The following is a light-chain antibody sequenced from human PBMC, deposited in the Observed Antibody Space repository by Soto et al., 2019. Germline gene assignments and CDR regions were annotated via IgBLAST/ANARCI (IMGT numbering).Light chain of an antibody. CDR3: QRYGRSPWT. CDR1: QTIRSNY. Sequence: ETVLTQSPGTLSLSPGERATLSCRASQTIRSNYLAWYRQTPGQAPRLLIYGASNRATGIADRFSGSGSGTDFTLIISRIQTRDFVLPYCQRYGRSPWTFGQGTNVEIK. J-gene: IGKJ1*01. CDR2: GAS. V-gene: IGKV3-20*01.